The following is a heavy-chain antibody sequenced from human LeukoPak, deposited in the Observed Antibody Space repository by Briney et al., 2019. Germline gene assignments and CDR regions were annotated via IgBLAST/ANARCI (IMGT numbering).Heavy chain of an antibody. CDR2: INHIGST. CDR1: GGSFSGYY. CDR3: ARHVAYYHSSRYYSEA. Sequence: PSDTLSLTCAVYGGSFSGYYWSGIREPPGKGLEWIGEINHIGSTNHNPHLKSRVTISVDTSKSQFSLKLSSVTAADTAVYYCARHVAYYHSSRYYSEAWGQGTLVTVSS. J-gene: IGHJ5*02. D-gene: IGHD3-22*01. V-gene: IGHV4-34*01.